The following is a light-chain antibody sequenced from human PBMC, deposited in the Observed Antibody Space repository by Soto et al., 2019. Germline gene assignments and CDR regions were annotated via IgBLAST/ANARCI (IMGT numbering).Light chain of an antibody. Sequence: QSALTQPASVSGSPGQSITISCTGTSSDVGGYNYVSWYQQHPGKAPKLMIYEVSNRPSGVSNRFSGSKSDNTASLTISGRQAEDEADYYCSSYTSGSPLVFGTGTKVTVL. J-gene: IGLJ1*01. CDR1: SSDVGGYNY. V-gene: IGLV2-14*01. CDR2: EVS. CDR3: SSYTSGSPLV.